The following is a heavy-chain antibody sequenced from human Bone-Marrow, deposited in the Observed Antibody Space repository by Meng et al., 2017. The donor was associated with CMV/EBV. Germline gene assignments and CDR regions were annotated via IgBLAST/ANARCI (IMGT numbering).Heavy chain of an antibody. CDR3: ARESTWGNPAFDI. D-gene: IGHD3-16*01. V-gene: IGHV3-48*04. CDR2: ISSSGSTI. CDR1: GFTFSNAW. Sequence: GESLKISCAASGFTFSNAWMNWVRQAPGKGLEWVSYISSSGSTIYYADSVKGRFTISRDNAKNSLYLQMNSLRAEDTAVYYCARESTWGNPAFDIWGQGTMVTVSS. J-gene: IGHJ3*02.